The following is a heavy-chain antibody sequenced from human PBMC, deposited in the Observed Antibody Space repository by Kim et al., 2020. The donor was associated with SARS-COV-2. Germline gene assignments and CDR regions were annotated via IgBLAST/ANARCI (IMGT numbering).Heavy chain of an antibody. CDR3: ARGGNYYDSSGSEGYFDY. D-gene: IGHD3-22*01. V-gene: IGHV4-59*01. J-gene: IGHJ4*02. CDR2: IYYSGST. CDR1: GGSISSYY. Sequence: SETLSLTCTVSGGSISSYYWSWIRQPPGKGLEWIGYIYYSGSTNYNPSLKSRVTIAVDTSKNQFSLKLSSVTAADTAVYYCARGGNYYDSSGSEGYFDYWGQGTLVTVSS.